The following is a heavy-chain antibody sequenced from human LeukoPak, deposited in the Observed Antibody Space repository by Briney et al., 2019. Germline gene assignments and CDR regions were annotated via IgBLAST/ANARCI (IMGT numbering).Heavy chain of an antibody. Sequence: GGYLRLSCAASGFTLTGYWIHWVRQVPGNRLVWLSWMNGDGSKIDYADSVKGRFSVPRDNADNTVYVQMNSLRVEDTAVYYCARDKFGGMDVWGKGTTVTVSS. D-gene: IGHD3-10*01. CDR3: ARDKFGGMDV. V-gene: IGHV3-74*01. J-gene: IGHJ6*04. CDR1: GFTLTGYW. CDR2: MNGDGSKI.